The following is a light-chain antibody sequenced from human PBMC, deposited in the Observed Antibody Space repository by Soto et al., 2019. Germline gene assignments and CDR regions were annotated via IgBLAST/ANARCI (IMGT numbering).Light chain of an antibody. V-gene: IGKV3-11*01. Sequence: ENALTQSPATLSLAPGERATLSCRASQSLSRYLAWYQQKPGQAPRLLIHETSKRATGVPARFSGSGSGTEFTLTISGLQSEDFAVYFCQHYKTWPLAFGGGTKVDIK. CDR3: QHYKTWPLA. J-gene: IGKJ4*01. CDR1: QSLSRY. CDR2: ETS.